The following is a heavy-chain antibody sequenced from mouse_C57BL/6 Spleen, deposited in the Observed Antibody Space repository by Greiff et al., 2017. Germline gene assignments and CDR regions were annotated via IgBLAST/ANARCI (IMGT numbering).Heavy chain of an antibody. CDR1: GYTFTSYW. D-gene: IGHD2-4*01. CDR2: IYPGSGST. CDR3: AREGDDDGDYYAMDY. Sequence: VQLQQPGAELVKPGASVKMSCKASGYTFTSYWITWVKQRPGQGLEWIGDIYPGSGSTNYNEKFKSKATLTVDTSSSTAYMQLSSLTSADSAVYYCAREGDDDGDYYAMDYWGQGTSVTVSS. V-gene: IGHV1-55*01. J-gene: IGHJ4*01.